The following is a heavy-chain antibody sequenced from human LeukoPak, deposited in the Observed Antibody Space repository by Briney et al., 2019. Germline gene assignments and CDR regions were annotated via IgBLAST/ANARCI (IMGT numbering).Heavy chain of an antibody. CDR2: IYYSGST. Sequence: SETLSLTCTVSGGSISSYYWNWIRHPPGKGLEWIGCIYYSGSTNYNPSLKSRVTISVDTSKNQFSLKLSSVTAADTAVYYCARYQLAIAAASYGMDVWGQGTTVTVSS. CDR1: GGSISSYY. CDR3: ARYQLAIAAASYGMDV. V-gene: IGHV4-59*01. D-gene: IGHD6-13*01. J-gene: IGHJ6*02.